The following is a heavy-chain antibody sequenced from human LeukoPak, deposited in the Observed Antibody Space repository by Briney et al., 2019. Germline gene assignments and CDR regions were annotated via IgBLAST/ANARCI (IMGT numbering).Heavy chain of an antibody. D-gene: IGHD2-2*01. CDR1: GYTFNTYG. Sequence: ASVKVSCKPYGYTFNTYGITWVRQAPGQGLEWMGWISPYSGNTNYAQKFQGRVTMTRDTSTSTVYMELSSLRSEDTAVYYCARDKSPRGYQLPRSPYYYYYMDVWGKGTTVTVSS. CDR3: ARDKSPRGYQLPRSPYYYYYMDV. J-gene: IGHJ6*03. V-gene: IGHV1-18*01. CDR2: ISPYSGNT.